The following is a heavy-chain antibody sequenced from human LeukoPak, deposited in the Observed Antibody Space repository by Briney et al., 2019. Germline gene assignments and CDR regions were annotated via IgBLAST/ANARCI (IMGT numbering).Heavy chain of an antibody. V-gene: IGHV4-4*07. CDR1: GGSISSYY. Sequence: SESLSLTCTVSGGSISSYYWRWVREPAGKGLEWIGRIYTSGSTNYNPSLKSRLTMSVDTSKNQFSLKLSSVTAADTAVYYCAREDAPLDYWGQGTLVTVSS. J-gene: IGHJ4*02. CDR2: IYTSGST. CDR3: AREDAPLDY.